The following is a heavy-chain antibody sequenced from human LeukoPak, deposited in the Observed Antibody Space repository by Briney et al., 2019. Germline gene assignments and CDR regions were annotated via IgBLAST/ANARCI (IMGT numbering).Heavy chain of an antibody. CDR2: ISYDGTNE. D-gene: IGHD3-22*01. V-gene: IGHV3-30-3*01. CDR1: GFTFSNYA. Sequence: GGSLRLSCAAAGFTFSNYAMHWVRQAPGKGLEWVAVISYDGTNEYYADSVKGRFTISRDNSKNTLYLQMYSLRVEDTAVFYCARNRGATGYYWVDYWGQGTLVSVSS. CDR3: ARNRGATGYYWVDY. J-gene: IGHJ4*02.